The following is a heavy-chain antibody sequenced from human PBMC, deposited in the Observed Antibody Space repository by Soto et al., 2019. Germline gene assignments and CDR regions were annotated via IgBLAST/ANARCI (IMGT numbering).Heavy chain of an antibody. CDR2: INPSGGST. Sequence: VSCKASGYTFTSYYMHWVRQAPGQGLEWMGIINPSGGSTSYAQKFQGRVTMTRDTSTSTVYMELSSLRSEDTAVYYCARSKPRDGYRGYIDYWGQGTLVTVSS. J-gene: IGHJ4*02. D-gene: IGHD5-12*01. V-gene: IGHV1-46*01. CDR3: ARSKPRDGYRGYIDY. CDR1: GYTFTSYY.